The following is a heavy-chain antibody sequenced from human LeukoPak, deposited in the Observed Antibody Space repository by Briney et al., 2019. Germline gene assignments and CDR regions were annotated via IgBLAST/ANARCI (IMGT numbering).Heavy chain of an antibody. CDR3: AKGRYCSGGSCYFSYYYYGMDV. D-gene: IGHD2-15*01. V-gene: IGHV3-23*01. J-gene: IGHJ6*02. CDR2: ISGSGGST. CDR1: GFTFSSYA. Sequence: GGSLRLSCAASGFTFSSYAMSWVRPAPGKGLEWVSAISGSGGSTYYADSVKGRFTISRDNSKNTLYLQMNSLRAKDTAVYYCAKGRYCSGGSCYFSYYYYGMDVWGQGTTVTVSS.